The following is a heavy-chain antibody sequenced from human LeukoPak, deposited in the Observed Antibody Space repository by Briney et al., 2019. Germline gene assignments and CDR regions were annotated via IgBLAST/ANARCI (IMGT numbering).Heavy chain of an antibody. D-gene: IGHD2-2*01. CDR3: ARGYCSRTSCLPRPRNWFDP. Sequence: ASVKVSCKASGYTFTSYYMHWVRQAPGQGLEWMGIINPSGGSTSYAQKFQGRVTMTRDTSTSTVYMELSSLRSEDTAVYYCARGYCSRTSCLPRPRNWFDPWGQGTLVTVSS. CDR1: GYTFTSYY. J-gene: IGHJ5*02. V-gene: IGHV1-46*01. CDR2: INPSGGST.